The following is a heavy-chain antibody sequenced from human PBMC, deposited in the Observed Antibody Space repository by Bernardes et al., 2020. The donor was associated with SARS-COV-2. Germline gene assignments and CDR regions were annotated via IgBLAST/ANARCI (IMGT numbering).Heavy chain of an antibody. J-gene: IGHJ3*02. CDR2: IYYSGST. D-gene: IGHD3-22*01. CDR3: ARGALYYDSSGYFSDAFDI. V-gene: IGHV4-59*01. CDR1: GGSISSYY. Sequence: SETLSLTCTVSGGSISSYYWSWIRQPPGKGLEWIGYIYYSGSTNYNPSLKSRVTISVDTSKNQFSLKLSSVTAADTAVYYCARGALYYDSSGYFSDAFDIWGQGTMVTVSS.